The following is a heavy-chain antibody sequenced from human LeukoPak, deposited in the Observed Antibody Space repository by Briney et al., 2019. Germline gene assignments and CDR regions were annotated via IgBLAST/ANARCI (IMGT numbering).Heavy chain of an antibody. V-gene: IGHV4-59*01. Sequence: SETLSLTCTVSGGSICSYYWSWIRQPPGKGLEWIGYIYYSGSTNYNPSLKSRVTISVDTSKNQFSLKLSSVTAADTAVYYCARDRGYDFWSGYSWFDPWGQGTLVTVSS. CDR2: IYYSGST. CDR1: GGSICSYY. D-gene: IGHD3-3*01. J-gene: IGHJ5*02. CDR3: ARDRGYDFWSGYSWFDP.